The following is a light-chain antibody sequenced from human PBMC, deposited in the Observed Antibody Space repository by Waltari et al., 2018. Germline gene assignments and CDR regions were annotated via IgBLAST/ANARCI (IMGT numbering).Light chain of an antibody. CDR3: QYYFLYSRG. CDR1: ESIGDW. CDR2: RAS. J-gene: IGKJ2*03. Sequence: DIQMTQFPSTLSASVGDRVTITCRASESIGDWMAWYQQEPGKAPKLLIYRASTLQSDVPSRFSGSGSGTEFTLTISILQPDDFGTYYCQYYFLYSRGFGQGTKLEIK. V-gene: IGKV1-5*03.